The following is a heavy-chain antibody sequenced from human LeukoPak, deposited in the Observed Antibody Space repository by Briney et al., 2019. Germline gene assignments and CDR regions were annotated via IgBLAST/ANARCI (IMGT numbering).Heavy chain of an antibody. D-gene: IGHD3-22*01. J-gene: IGHJ3*02. Sequence: SQTLSLTCTVSGGSISSGSYYWSWIRQPAGKGLEWIGRIYTSGSTNYNPSLKSRVTISVDTSKNQFSLKLSSVTAADPAVYYCAREPYYYDSSGYYWPDAFDIWGQGTMVTVSS. CDR1: GGSISSGSYY. V-gene: IGHV4-61*02. CDR3: AREPYYYDSSGYYWPDAFDI. CDR2: IYTSGST.